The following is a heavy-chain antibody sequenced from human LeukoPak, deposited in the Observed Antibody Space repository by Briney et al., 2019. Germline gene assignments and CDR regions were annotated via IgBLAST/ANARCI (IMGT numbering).Heavy chain of an antibody. CDR1: GGTISSYY. CDR2: IHYSGST. CDR3: ARGIGVRGVNVYYYYGMDV. V-gene: IGHV4-59*08. D-gene: IGHD3-10*01. J-gene: IGHJ6*02. Sequence: PSETLSLTCTVSGGTISSYYWSWIRQPPGKGLEWIGYIHYSGSTKYNPSLKSRVTISVDTSKNQFSLKLSSVTAADTAVYYCARGIGVRGVNVYYYYGMDVWGQGTTVTVSS.